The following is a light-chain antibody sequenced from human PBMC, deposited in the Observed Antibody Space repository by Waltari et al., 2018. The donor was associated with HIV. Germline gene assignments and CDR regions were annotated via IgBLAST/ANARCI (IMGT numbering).Light chain of an antibody. Sequence: QSALTQPASVSGSPGQSITISCTGTSSNVGSYNLVSWYQQPPGIAPKLMIYEVSKRPSGVSNRFSCSKSGNTASLTISGLQAEDEADYYCCSYTGTNPFLLFGGGTKLTVL. CDR1: SSNVGSYNL. V-gene: IGLV2-23*02. J-gene: IGLJ2*01. CDR3: CSYTGTNPFLL. CDR2: EVS.